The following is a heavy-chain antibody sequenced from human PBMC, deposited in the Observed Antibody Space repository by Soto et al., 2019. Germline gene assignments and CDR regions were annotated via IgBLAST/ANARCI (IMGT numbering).Heavy chain of an antibody. CDR1: GGSISSSSYY. CDR2: IYYSGST. V-gene: IGHV4-39*01. Sequence: SETLSLTCTVSGGSISSSSYYWGWIRQPPGKGLEWIGSIYYSGSTYYSPSLKSRVTISVDTSKNQFSLKLSSVTAADTAVYYCARRCSGGSCYNDDYWGQGTLVTVSS. D-gene: IGHD2-15*01. CDR3: ARRCSGGSCYNDDY. J-gene: IGHJ4*02.